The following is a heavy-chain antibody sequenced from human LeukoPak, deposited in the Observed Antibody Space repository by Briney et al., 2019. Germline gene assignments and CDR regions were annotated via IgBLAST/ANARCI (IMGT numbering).Heavy chain of an antibody. CDR1: GFTFSSYS. Sequence: GGSLRLSCAASGFTFSSYSMNWVRQAPGKGLEWVSSISSSSSYIYYADSVKGRFTISRDNAKNSLYLQMNSLRAKDTALYYCARGKSKVRGVLGYWGQGTLVTVSS. V-gene: IGHV3-21*01. J-gene: IGHJ4*02. CDR3: ARGKSKVRGVLGY. D-gene: IGHD3-10*01. CDR2: ISSSSSYI.